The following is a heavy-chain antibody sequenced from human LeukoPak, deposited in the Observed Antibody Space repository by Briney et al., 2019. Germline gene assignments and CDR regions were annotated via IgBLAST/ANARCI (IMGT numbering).Heavy chain of an antibody. V-gene: IGHV1-69*01. CDR2: IIPIFGTA. CDR3: ARGRSDSSVYFY. D-gene: IGHD3-22*01. J-gene: IGHJ4*02. Sequence: SVKLSCKASGGTFSSYAISWVRQAPGQGLEWMGGIIPIFGTANYAQTFQGRVTITADESTSTAYMELSSLRSEDTAVYYCARGRSDSSVYFYWGQGTLVTVSS. CDR1: GGTFSSYA.